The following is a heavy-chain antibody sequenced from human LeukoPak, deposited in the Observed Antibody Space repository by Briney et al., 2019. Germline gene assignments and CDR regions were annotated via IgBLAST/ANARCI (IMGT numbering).Heavy chain of an antibody. CDR2: IYHGDSDT. CDR1: GYSFTSYW. CDR3: ARGGLAAAGTDAFDI. Sequence: GESLKISCKGPGYSFTSYWIGWVRQMPGKGLEWMGIIYHGDSDTRYSPSFQGQVTISADKSISTAYLQWSSLKASDTAMYYCARGGLAAAGTDAFDIWGQGTMVTVSS. J-gene: IGHJ3*02. V-gene: IGHV5-51*01. D-gene: IGHD6-13*01.